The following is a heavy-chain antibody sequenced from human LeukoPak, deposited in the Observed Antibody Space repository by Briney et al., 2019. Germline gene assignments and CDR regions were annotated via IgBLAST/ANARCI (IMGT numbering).Heavy chain of an antibody. CDR1: GFTFSSYW. D-gene: IGHD6-6*01. CDR2: INSDGSST. J-gene: IGHJ4*02. Sequence: GGSLRLSCAASGFTFSSYWMHWVRQAPGKGLVWVSRINSDGSSTSYADSVKGRFTISRDNAKNTLYLQMNSLRAEDTAVYYCARGTIAARHGELYSWGQGTLVTVSS. V-gene: IGHV3-74*01. CDR3: ARGTIAARHGELYS.